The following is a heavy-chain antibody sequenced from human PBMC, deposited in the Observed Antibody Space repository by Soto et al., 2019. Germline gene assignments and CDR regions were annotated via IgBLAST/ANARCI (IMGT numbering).Heavy chain of an antibody. CDR3: ATMGTPATGLYDFDF. CDR1: GGSISSGNYY. CDR2: ISYSGSA. V-gene: IGHV4-30-4*01. J-gene: IGHJ4*02. Sequence: QVQLQESGPGLVKPSQTLSLTCTVSGGSISSGNYYWSWIRQPPGKVLEWIGFISYSGSAHYNPSLKSRVNMSLDTSKKQFSLNLSFVTAADTAVYYCATMGTPATGLYDFDFWGQGTLFTVSS. D-gene: IGHD5-12*01.